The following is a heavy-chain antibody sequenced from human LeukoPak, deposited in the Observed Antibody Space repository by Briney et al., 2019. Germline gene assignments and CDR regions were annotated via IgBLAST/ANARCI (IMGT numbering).Heavy chain of an antibody. Sequence: SGGSLRLSCAASGFTLSSYWMHWVRQAPGKGLEWVAVISYDGSNKYYADSVKGRFTISRDNSKNTLYLQMNSLRAEDTAVYYCAREDDSRGDKIDYWGQGTLVTVSS. CDR1: GFTLSSYW. J-gene: IGHJ4*02. CDR3: AREDDSRGDKIDY. V-gene: IGHV3-30-3*01. D-gene: IGHD3-22*01. CDR2: ISYDGSNK.